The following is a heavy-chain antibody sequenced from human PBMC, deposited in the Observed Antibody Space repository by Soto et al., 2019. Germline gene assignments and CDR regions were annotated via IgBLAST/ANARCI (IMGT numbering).Heavy chain of an antibody. D-gene: IGHD6-19*01. CDR3: AKAQRVAVAGLFDY. CDR1: GFTFDDYA. Sequence: VQLVESGGGLVQPGRSLRLSCAASGFTFDDYAMHWVRQAPGKGLEWVSGISWNSGSIGYADSVKGRFTISRDNAKNSLYLQMNSLRAEDTALYYCAKAQRVAVAGLFDYWGQGTLVTVSS. J-gene: IGHJ4*02. V-gene: IGHV3-9*01. CDR2: ISWNSGSI.